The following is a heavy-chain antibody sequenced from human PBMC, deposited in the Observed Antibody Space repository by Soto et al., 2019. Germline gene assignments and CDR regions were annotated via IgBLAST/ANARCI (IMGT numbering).Heavy chain of an antibody. D-gene: IGHD5-12*01. J-gene: IGHJ4*02. V-gene: IGHV4-4*07. CDR2: IFSSGST. Sequence: SETHSLTCTVSGGSISSYYWSWVRQPAGKGLEWIGRIFSSGSTSFNPSLESRVAMSVDTSKNHFSLNLSSVTAADMAVYYCAREGSYSAYNFAHGIQLWSFDFWGQGALVTVSS. CDR3: AREGSYSAYNFAHGIQLWSFDF. CDR1: GGSISSYY.